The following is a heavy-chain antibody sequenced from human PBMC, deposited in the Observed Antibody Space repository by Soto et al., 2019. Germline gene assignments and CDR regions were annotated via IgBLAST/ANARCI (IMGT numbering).Heavy chain of an antibody. V-gene: IGHV3-11*06. D-gene: IGHD1-1*01. Sequence: QVQLVESGGGLVKPGGSLRLSCAASGFTFSDYYMSWIRQAPGKGLEWFSYISSSSSYTNYADSVKGRFTISRDNAKNSLYLQMNSLRAEDTAVYYCASSRYRSYYNYYGMDVWGQGTTVTVSS. CDR3: ASSRYRSYYNYYGMDV. CDR1: GFTFSDYY. J-gene: IGHJ6*02. CDR2: ISSSSSYT.